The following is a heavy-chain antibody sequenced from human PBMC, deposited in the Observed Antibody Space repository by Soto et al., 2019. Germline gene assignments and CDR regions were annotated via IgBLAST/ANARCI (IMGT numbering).Heavy chain of an antibody. CDR1: GFTFSNAW. CDR3: TTARGYSYGFPFDY. J-gene: IGHJ4*02. Sequence: VGSLRLSCAASGFTFSNAWMSWVRQAPGKGLEWVGRIKSKTDGGTTDYAAPVKGRFTISRDDSKNTLYLQMNSLKTEDTAVYYCTTARGYSYGFPFDYWGQGTLVTV. V-gene: IGHV3-15*01. D-gene: IGHD5-18*01. CDR2: IKSKTDGGTT.